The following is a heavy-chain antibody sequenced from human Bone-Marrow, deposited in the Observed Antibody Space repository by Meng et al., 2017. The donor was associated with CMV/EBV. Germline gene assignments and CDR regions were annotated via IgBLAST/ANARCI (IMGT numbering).Heavy chain of an antibody. CDR2: IIPILGIA. V-gene: IGHV1-69*10. CDR1: GGTFSSYA. CDR3: ARGRPYYDFWSGYYRGGWFDP. D-gene: IGHD3-3*01. J-gene: IGHJ5*02. Sequence: SVKVSCKASGGTFSSYAISWVRQAPGQGLEWMGGIIPILGIANYAQKFQGRVTITADKSTSTAYMELSSLRSEDTAVYYCARGRPYYDFWSGYYRGGWFDPWGQGTLVTVSS.